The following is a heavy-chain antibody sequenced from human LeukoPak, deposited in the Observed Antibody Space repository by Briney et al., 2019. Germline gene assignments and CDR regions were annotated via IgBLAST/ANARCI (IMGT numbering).Heavy chain of an antibody. Sequence: PGGSLRLSCAASGFTFSSYAMSWVRQAPGKGLEWVSAISGSGGSTYYADSVKGRFTISRDSSKNTLYLEMNSLRAEDTAVYYCAKPSGVWGSYRYDFDYWGQGTLVTVSS. D-gene: IGHD3-16*02. CDR2: ISGSGGST. CDR3: AKPSGVWGSYRYDFDY. J-gene: IGHJ4*02. V-gene: IGHV3-23*01. CDR1: GFTFSSYA.